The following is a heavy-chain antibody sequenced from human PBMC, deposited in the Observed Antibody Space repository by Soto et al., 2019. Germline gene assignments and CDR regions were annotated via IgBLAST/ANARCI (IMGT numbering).Heavy chain of an antibody. CDR2: ISYDGSNK. D-gene: IGHD1-26*01. V-gene: IGHV3-30*18. CDR3: AKDIWGATDDAFDI. CDR1: GCTFSSYG. J-gene: IGHJ3*02. Sequence: VQLVESGGGVVQPGRSLRLSCAASGCTFSSYGMHWVRQAPGKGLEWVAVISYDGSNKYYADSVKGRFTISRDNSKNTLYLQMNSLRAEDTAVYYCAKDIWGATDDAFDIWGQGTMVTVSS.